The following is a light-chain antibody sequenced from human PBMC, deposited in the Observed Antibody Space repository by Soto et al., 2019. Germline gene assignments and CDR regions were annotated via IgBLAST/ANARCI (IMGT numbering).Light chain of an antibody. J-gene: IGLJ2*01. V-gene: IGLV1-44*01. Sequence: QSVLTQPPSASGTPGQRVTISCSGNISNIGRNTVNWFRHLPGTAPKLLIYGHNQRPSGVPDRFSGSKSGTSASLAISGLQSEDEADYYCQSYDSSLIGLIFGLGTKLTVL. CDR1: ISNIGRNT. CDR3: QSYDSSLIGLI. CDR2: GHN.